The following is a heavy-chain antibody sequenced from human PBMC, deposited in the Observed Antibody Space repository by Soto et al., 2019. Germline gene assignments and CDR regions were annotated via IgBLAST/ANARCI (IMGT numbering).Heavy chain of an antibody. Sequence: EVQLLESGGGLVQPGGSLRLSCAASGFTFTNYAMTWVRQAPGKGLEWVSISSGSGSGGSTNYADSVKGRFTISRDNSKNTLYLQMNNLRVEDTAVYYCAKDRDDYRNYVFDYWGQGTLVTVSS. CDR3: AKDRDDYRNYVFDY. CDR1: GFTFTNYA. D-gene: IGHD4-4*01. J-gene: IGHJ4*02. V-gene: IGHV3-23*01. CDR2: SSGSGSGGST.